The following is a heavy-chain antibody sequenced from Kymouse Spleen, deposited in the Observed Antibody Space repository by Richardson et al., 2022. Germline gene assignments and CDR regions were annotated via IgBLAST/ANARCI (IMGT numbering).Heavy chain of an antibody. CDR1: GFTVSSNY. V-gene: IGHV3-53*01. D-gene: IGHD2-21*02. CDR2: IYSGGST. CDR3: ASFRSPYYYYYYGMDV. J-gene: IGHJ6*02. Sequence: EVQLVESGGGLIQPGGSLRLSCAASGFTVSSNYMSWVRQAPGKGLEWVSVIYSGGSTYYADSVKGRFTISRDNSKNTLYLQMNSLRAEDTAVYYCASFRSPYYYYYYGMDVWGQGTTVTVSS.